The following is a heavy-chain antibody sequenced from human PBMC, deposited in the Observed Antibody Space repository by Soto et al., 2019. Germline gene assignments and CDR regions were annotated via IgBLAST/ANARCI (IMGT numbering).Heavy chain of an antibody. Sequence: SETLSLTCAVYGGSFSCYYWTWIRQPPGTGLEWIGEINHSGSTNYNPSLKSRVTISVDTSKNQFSLKLSSVTAADTAVYYCASSRVVTATPFDIWGQGTMVTVSS. J-gene: IGHJ3*02. CDR2: INHSGST. V-gene: IGHV4-34*01. CDR3: ASSRVVTATPFDI. CDR1: GGSFSCYY. D-gene: IGHD2-21*02.